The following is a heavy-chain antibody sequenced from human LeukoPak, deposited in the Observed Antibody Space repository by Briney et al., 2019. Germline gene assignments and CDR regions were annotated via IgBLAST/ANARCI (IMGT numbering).Heavy chain of an antibody. CDR2: ISWNSGSI. Sequence: GGSLRLSCAASGFTFDNYAMHWVRQAPGKGLEWVSGISWNSGSIGYADSVKGRFTISRDNAKNSLYLQMSNLADEDTAVYYCARDLAGSRWSAFDSWGQGALVTVSS. J-gene: IGHJ4*02. D-gene: IGHD3-10*01. V-gene: IGHV3-9*01. CDR3: ARDLAGSRWSAFDS. CDR1: GFTFDNYA.